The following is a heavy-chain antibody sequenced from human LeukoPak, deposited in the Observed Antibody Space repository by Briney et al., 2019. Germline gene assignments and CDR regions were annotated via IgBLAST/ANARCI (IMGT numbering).Heavy chain of an antibody. CDR3: ARDLRVRGAFDI. CDR1: GFTFSSYS. Sequence: NPGGSLRLSCAASGFTFSSYSMNWVRQAPGKGLEWVSSISSSSSYIYYADSVKGRFTISRDNAKNSLYLQMNSLRAEDTAVYYCARDLRVRGAFDIWGQGTMVTVSS. J-gene: IGHJ3*02. CDR2: ISSSSSYI. V-gene: IGHV3-21*01.